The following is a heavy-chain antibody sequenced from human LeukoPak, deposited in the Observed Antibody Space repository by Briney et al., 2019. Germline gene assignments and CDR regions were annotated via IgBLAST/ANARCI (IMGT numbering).Heavy chain of an antibody. V-gene: IGHV1-2*02. CDR2: INPNSGGT. CDR1: GYTFTGYY. CDR3: ARVPFGFGDNYYYYCYMDV. D-gene: IGHD3-10*01. Sequence: ASVKVSCKASGYTFTGYYMHWVRQAPGQGLEWMGWINPNSGGTNYAQKSQGRVTMTRDTSISTAYMELSRLRSDDTAVYYCARVPFGFGDNYYYYCYMDVWGKGTTVTVSS. J-gene: IGHJ6*03.